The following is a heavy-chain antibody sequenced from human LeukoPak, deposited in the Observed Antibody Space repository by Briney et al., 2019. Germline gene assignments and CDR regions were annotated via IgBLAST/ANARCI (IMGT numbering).Heavy chain of an antibody. J-gene: IGHJ5*02. CDR2: MNPKSGNT. D-gene: IGHD1-26*01. Sequence: ASVKVSCKASGYPFSNYDINWVRQAPGQGLEWMGWMNPKSGNTGYGQKFQGRVTMTRVTSITTAYMELRSLRSDDTAVYYCARDSRGGGSYWFDPWGQGTLVTVSS. CDR3: ARDSRGGGSYWFDP. V-gene: IGHV1-8*01. CDR1: GYPFSNYD.